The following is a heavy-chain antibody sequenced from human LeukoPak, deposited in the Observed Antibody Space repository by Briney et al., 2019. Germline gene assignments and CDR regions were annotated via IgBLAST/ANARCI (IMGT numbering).Heavy chain of an antibody. V-gene: IGHV4-59*01. CDR2: IYYNNT. CDR1: GGSISSYY. D-gene: IGHD4-11*01. CDR3: ARAATTQAWYFDL. J-gene: IGHJ2*01. Sequence: SETLSLTCTVSGGSISSYYWSWIRQPPGKGLEWIGYIYYNNTSYNPSLKSRGTISVDTSKNQFSLKLTSVTAADTAVYYCARAATTQAWYFDLWGRGTLVTVSS.